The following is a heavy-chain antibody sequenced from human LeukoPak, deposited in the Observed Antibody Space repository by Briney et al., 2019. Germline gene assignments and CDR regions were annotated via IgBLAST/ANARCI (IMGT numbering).Heavy chain of an antibody. CDR2: ISGSGGST. J-gene: IGHJ6*02. D-gene: IGHD2-15*01. CDR1: GFTFSSYA. CDR3: AKDRPSYCSGGSCYSGYYYGMDV. Sequence: GGSLRLSCAASGFTFSSYAMSWVRQAPGKGLEWVSAISGSGGSTYYADSVKGRFTISRDNSKNTLYLQMNSLRAEDTAVYYCAKDRPSYCSGGSCYSGYYYGMDVWGQGTTVTVSS. V-gene: IGHV3-23*01.